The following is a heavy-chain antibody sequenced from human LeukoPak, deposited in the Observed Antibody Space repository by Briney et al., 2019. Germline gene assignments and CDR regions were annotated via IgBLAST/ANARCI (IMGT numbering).Heavy chain of an antibody. Sequence: GGSLRLSCAASGFTFSGSAMHWVRQAPGKGLEWVSSISNSSSYIYYADSVKGRFTISRDNAKNSLYLQMNSLRAEDTAVYYCARSNVLLWFGESEPSDYWGQGTLVTVSS. CDR1: GFTFSGSA. J-gene: IGHJ4*02. D-gene: IGHD3-10*01. V-gene: IGHV3-21*01. CDR2: ISNSSSYI. CDR3: ARSNVLLWFGESEPSDY.